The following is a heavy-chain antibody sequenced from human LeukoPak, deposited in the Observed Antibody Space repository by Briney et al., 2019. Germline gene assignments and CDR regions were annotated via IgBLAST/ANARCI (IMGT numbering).Heavy chain of an antibody. V-gene: IGHV3-30*18. CDR1: GFTFSSYG. Sequence: PGGSLRLSCAASGFTFSSYGMHWVRQAPGKGLEWVAVISYDGSNKYYADSVKGRFTISRDNSKNTLYLQVNSLRAEDTAVYYCAKAQWGAIFGVVIMPRAFDIWGQGTMVTVSS. CDR3: AKAQWGAIFGVVIMPRAFDI. CDR2: ISYDGSNK. D-gene: IGHD3-3*01. J-gene: IGHJ3*02.